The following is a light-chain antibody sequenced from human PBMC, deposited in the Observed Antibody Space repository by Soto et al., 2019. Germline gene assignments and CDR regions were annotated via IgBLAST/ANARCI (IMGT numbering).Light chain of an antibody. J-gene: IGLJ3*02. Sequence: QSALAQPASVSGSPGQSITISCTGTSTDVGGYKYVSWYQQYPGKAPKLMIFEVSNRPSGVSNRFSGSKSGNTASLTISGIQAEDEADYYCSSYTTNSTWVFGGGTKVTVL. V-gene: IGLV2-14*01. CDR2: EVS. CDR3: SSYTTNSTWV. CDR1: STDVGGYKY.